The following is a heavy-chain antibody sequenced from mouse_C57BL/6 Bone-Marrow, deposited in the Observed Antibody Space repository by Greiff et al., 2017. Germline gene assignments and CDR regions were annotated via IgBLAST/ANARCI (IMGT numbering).Heavy chain of an antibody. V-gene: IGHV1-55*01. CDR1: GYTFTSYW. CDR2: IYPGSGST. CDR3: ARDYYGNFYFDY. J-gene: IGHJ2*01. D-gene: IGHD2-1*01. Sequence: VQLQQPGAELVKPGASVKMSCKASGYTFTSYWITWVKQRPGQGLEWIGDIYPGSGSTNYNEKFKSKATLTVDTSSSTAYMQLSSLTSEDSAVYYWARDYYGNFYFDYWGQGTTLTVSS.